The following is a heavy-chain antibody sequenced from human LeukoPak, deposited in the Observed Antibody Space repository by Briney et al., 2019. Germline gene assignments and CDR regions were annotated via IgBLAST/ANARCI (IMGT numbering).Heavy chain of an antibody. Sequence: KGLFLKCAIPRDSASSNSAAWNWVRQSPWRGLKWLGRTYYRCKWYNDYAVSVKCRITINPVTSKNQLSLKLNLLTLVDTAVYCCARDTFCGGDCYSFDYWGQGTLVSVSS. CDR1: RDSASSNSAA. J-gene: IGHJ4*02. V-gene: IGHV6-1*01. CDR3: ARDTFCGGDCYSFDY. CDR2: TYYRCKWYN. D-gene: IGHD2-21*02.